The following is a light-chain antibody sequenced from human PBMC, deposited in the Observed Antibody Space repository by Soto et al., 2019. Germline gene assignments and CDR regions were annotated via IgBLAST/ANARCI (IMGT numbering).Light chain of an antibody. V-gene: IGKV3-11*01. CDR3: LQRSNWQYT. CDR2: DAS. J-gene: IGKJ2*01. CDR1: QSVSSY. Sequence: EIVLTQSPATLSLSPGDRATLSCRASQSVSSYLAWYQQKPGQAPRLLIYDASNRVTGIPARFSGSGSGTDFTLTISSLEPEDFAVYYCLQRSNWQYTFGQGTKVEIK.